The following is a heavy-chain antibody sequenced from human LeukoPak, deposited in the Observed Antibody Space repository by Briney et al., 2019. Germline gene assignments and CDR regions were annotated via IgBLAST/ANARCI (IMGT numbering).Heavy chain of an antibody. V-gene: IGHV4-4*07. CDR3: ARGIADPYSFDS. Sequence: PAETLSLSCNVSGGSINFYYWSWIRQPAGKGLEWIGRIYSIGSTNYSPSLKSRVTMSVDKSKNQFSLNLSSVTAADTAVYYCARGIADPYSFDSWGQGTLVTVSS. CDR2: IYSIGST. CDR1: GGSINFYY. D-gene: IGHD6-13*01. J-gene: IGHJ4*02.